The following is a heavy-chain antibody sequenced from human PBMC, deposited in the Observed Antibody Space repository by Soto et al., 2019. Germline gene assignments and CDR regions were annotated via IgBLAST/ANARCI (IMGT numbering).Heavy chain of an antibody. J-gene: IGHJ4*02. Sequence: QVQLVQSGAEVKKPGSSVKVSCKASGGTFSSYAISWVRQAPGQGLEWMGGIIPIFGTANYAQKFQGRVTITADESTSTAYMELSSLRSEDTAVYYCARDRSAVVTRLVDYWGQGTLVTVSS. CDR1: GGTFSSYA. V-gene: IGHV1-69*01. D-gene: IGHD2-21*02. CDR2: IIPIFGTA. CDR3: ARDRSAVVTRLVDY.